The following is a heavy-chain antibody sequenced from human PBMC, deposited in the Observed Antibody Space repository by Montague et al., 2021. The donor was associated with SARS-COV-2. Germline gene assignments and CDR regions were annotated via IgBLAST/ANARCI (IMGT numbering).Heavy chain of an antibody. D-gene: IGHD5/OR15-5a*01. J-gene: IGHJ4*02. CDR2: VFHNGDS. CDR1: GGTISTDNLYWY. V-gene: IGHV4-39*01. Sequence: SETLSLTCLVSGGTISTDNLYWYWAWIRQPPGKGLEWNGSVFHNGDSYYNPSLNTRVTISIDTSRNHFSLSLTSVTAPDTAVYYCARHVSNLRAAVDYFDYWGQGTPVTVSS. CDR3: ARHVSNLRAAVDYFDY.